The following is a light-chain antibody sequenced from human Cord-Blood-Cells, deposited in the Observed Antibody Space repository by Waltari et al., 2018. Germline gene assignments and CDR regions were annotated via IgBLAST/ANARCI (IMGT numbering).Light chain of an antibody. CDR2: EGS. CDR3: CSYAGSSTWV. Sequence: QSALTQPASLSGSPGQSITISCTATRSDVGSYNFVLWYQQHPGKAPKLMIYEGSKRPSGVSNRFSGSKSGNTASLTISGLQAEDEADYYCCSYAGSSTWVFGGGTKLTVL. J-gene: IGLJ3*02. V-gene: IGLV2-23*01. CDR1: RSDVGSYNF.